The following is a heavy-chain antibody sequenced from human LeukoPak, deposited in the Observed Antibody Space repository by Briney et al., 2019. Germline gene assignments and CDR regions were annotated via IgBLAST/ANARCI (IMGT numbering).Heavy chain of an antibody. D-gene: IGHD2-2*01. CDR1: GFTVSSNY. CDR3: ARRVVPAAISDYYYYHMDV. V-gene: IGHV3-66*02. Sequence: PGGSLRLSCAASGFTVSSNYMSWVRQAPGKGLEWVSVIYSGGSTYYADSVKGRFTISRDNSKNALYLQMNSLRAEDTAVYYCARRVVPAAISDYYYYHMDVWGKGTTVTVSS. CDR2: IYSGGST. J-gene: IGHJ6*03.